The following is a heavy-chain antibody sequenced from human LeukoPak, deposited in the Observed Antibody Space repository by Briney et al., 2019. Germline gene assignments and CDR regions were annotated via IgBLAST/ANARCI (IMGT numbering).Heavy chain of an antibody. CDR3: ARAGYCTNGVCYTGSDYYYYMDV. CDR2: IYSGGST. V-gene: IGHV3-53*05. J-gene: IGHJ6*03. Sequence: GGSLRLSCAASGFTVSSNYMSWVRHAPGKGLEWVSVIYSGGSTYYADSVKGRFTISRDNSKNTLYLQMNSLRAEDTAVYYCARAGYCTNGVCYTGSDYYYYMDVWGKGTTVTVSS. CDR1: GFTVSSNY. D-gene: IGHD2-8*01.